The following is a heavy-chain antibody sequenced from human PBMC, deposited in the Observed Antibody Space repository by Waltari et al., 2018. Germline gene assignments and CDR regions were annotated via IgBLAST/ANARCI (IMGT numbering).Heavy chain of an antibody. CDR3: ALNNYYYDSSGYYRSSAFDI. V-gene: IGHV2-70*16. CDR1: GFSLSTSGMC. J-gene: IGHJ3*02. CDR2: IDWDADK. D-gene: IGHD3-22*01. Sequence: QVTLKESGPVLVKPTQTLTLTCTFSGFSLSTSGMCVSWIRQPPGQALEWLARIDWDADKFYSTSLKTRLTISKDTSKNQVVLTMTNMDPVDTATYYCALNNYYYDSSGYYRSSAFDIWGQGTMGTVSS.